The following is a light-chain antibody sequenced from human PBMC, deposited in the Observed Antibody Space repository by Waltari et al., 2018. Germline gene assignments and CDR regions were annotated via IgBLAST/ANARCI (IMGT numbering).Light chain of an antibody. CDR2: NVS. V-gene: IGLV2-14*01. J-gene: IGLJ1*01. CDR1: SSDIGAYNY. CDR3: ISYTPSSTYV. Sequence: QPASVSGSPGQSITISCTGTSSDIGAYNYVAWFQQNPGRTPKLIIHNVSNRPSGVSNRFSGSKSGNTASLTISGLQAEDDADYYCISYTPSSTYVFGSGTKVTVL.